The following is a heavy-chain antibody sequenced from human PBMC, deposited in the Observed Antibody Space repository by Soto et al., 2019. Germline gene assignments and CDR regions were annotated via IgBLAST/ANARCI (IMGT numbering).Heavy chain of an antibody. CDR3: IQSRCGGDCLQSYASHYYYGMDV. CDR1: GFSLSTSGVG. J-gene: IGHJ6*02. V-gene: IGHV2-5*02. D-gene: IGHD2-21*02. CDR2: IYWDDDK. Sequence: QITLKESGPPLVKPTQTLTLTCTFSGFSLSTSGVGVGWIRQPPGKALEWLALIYWDDDKRYSPSLRRRLTISKDTSKNQVVLTKTNMDPVDTATYYCIQSRCGGDCLQSYASHYYYGMDVWGQGTTVTVSS.